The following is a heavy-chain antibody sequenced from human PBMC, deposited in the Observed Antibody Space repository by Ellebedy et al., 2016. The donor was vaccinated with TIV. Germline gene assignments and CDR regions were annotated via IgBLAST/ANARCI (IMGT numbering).Heavy chain of an antibody. D-gene: IGHD4-23*01. CDR1: GDSISSSNW. J-gene: IGHJ4*02. V-gene: IGHV4-4*02. CDR3: ARGATHRRSTVITNFDC. CDR2: IYQSGST. Sequence: MPSETLSLTCAVSGDSISSSNWWNWVRQTPGKGLEWIGEIYQSGSTNYNPSLKSRVTISVDTSKNQFSLKLSSVTAADTAVYYCARGATHRRSTVITNFDCWGQGTLVTVSS.